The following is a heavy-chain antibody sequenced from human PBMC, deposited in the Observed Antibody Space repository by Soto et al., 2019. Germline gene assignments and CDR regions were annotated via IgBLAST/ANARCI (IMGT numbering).Heavy chain of an antibody. V-gene: IGHV3-23*01. CDR3: AKDPLRGCSVWSCYPEYDY. Sequence: EVQLLESGGGLVQPGGSLRLSCAASGFTFSSYAMSWVRQAPGKGLEWVSAISGSGGSTYYADSVTGRSSIPRDNSKNTLHHQMNRVRAEDTAVYNCAKDPLRGCSVWSCYPEYDYWGPGSLVTVSS. CDR2: ISGSGGST. D-gene: IGHD2-15*01. CDR1: GFTFSSYA. J-gene: IGHJ4*02.